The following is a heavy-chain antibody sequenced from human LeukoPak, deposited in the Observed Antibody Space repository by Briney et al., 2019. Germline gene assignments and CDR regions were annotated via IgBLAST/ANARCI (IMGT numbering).Heavy chain of an antibody. V-gene: IGHV4-59*08. J-gene: IGHJ3*02. CDR3: ARHIRGSGWVSDAFDI. Sequence: SETLSLTCTVSGGSISSYYWSWIRQPPGKGLEWIGYIYYSGSTNYNPSLKSRVTISVDTSKNQFSLKLSSVTAADTAVYYCARHIRGSGWVSDAFDIWGQGTMVTVSS. D-gene: IGHD6-19*01. CDR1: GGSISSYY. CDR2: IYYSGST.